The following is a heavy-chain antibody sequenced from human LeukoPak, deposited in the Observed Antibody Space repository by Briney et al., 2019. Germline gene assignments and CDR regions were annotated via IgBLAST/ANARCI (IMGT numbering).Heavy chain of an antibody. Sequence: TGGSLRLSCAASGFTVSSNYMSWVRQAPGKGLEWVSVIYGGGSTYYADSVKGRFTISRDNSKNTVYLQMNSLRAEDTAVYYCARRDSTGWYYFDYWGQGTLVTVSS. D-gene: IGHD6-19*01. CDR1: GFTVSSNY. V-gene: IGHV3-53*01. CDR3: ARRDSTGWYYFDY. CDR2: IYGGGST. J-gene: IGHJ4*02.